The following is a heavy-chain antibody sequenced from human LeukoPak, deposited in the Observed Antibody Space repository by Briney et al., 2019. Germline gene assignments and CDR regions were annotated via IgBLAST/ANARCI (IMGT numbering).Heavy chain of an antibody. CDR3: AKAREWFGESNNWFDP. CDR2: IDGNGIST. Sequence: KAGGSLRLSCAASRFTFNNYAMTWVRQAPGKGLEWVSAIDGNGISTYYADSVKGRFSISRDNSKNALYLQMNSLRAEDTAVYYCAKAREWFGESNNWFDPWGQGTLVTVS. CDR1: RFTFNNYA. D-gene: IGHD3-10*01. J-gene: IGHJ5*02. V-gene: IGHV3-23*01.